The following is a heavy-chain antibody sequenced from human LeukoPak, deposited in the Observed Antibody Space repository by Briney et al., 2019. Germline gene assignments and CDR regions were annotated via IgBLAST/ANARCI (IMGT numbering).Heavy chain of an antibody. D-gene: IGHD3-22*01. V-gene: IGHV4-39*01. Sequence: SETLSLTCTVSGGSISSSSYYWGSIREPPGKGLEWIGSIYYSGSTYYNPSLKSRVTISVDTSKNQFSLKLSSVTAADTAVYYCARPPYYYDSSGSLWGQGTLVTVSS. J-gene: IGHJ4*02. CDR3: ARPPYYYDSSGSL. CDR1: GGSISSSSYY. CDR2: IYYSGST.